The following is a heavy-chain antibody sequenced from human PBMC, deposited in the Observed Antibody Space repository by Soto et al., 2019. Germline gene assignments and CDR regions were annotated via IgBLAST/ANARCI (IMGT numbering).Heavy chain of an antibody. J-gene: IGHJ4*02. CDR3: ARCGGDCYTAPNFDY. V-gene: IGHV4-59*08. Sequence: SETLSLTCTVSGGSISSYYWSWIRQPPGKGLEWIGYIYYSGSTNYNPSLKSRVTISVGTSKNQFSLKLSSVTAADTAVYYCARCGGDCYTAPNFDYWGQGTLVTVS. CDR1: GGSISSYY. D-gene: IGHD2-21*02. CDR2: IYYSGST.